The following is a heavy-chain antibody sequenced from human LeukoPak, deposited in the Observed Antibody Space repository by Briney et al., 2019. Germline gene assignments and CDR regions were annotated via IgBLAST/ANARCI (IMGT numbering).Heavy chain of an antibody. CDR3: ARHGRFYDAFDI. J-gene: IGHJ3*02. Sequence: ASVKVSCKASGYTFTGYYMHWVRQAPGQGLEWMGWINPNSGGTNYAQKFQGRVAMTGDTSISTAYRDLSRLRSDDTAVYYCARHGRFYDAFDIWGQGTMVTVSS. CDR1: GYTFTGYY. D-gene: IGHD3-3*01. CDR2: INPNSGGT. V-gene: IGHV1-2*02.